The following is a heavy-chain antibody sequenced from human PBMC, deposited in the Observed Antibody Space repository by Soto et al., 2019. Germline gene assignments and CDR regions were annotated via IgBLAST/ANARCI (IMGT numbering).Heavy chain of an antibody. V-gene: IGHV1-2*02. J-gene: IGHJ4*02. Sequence: ASVKVSCKASGYNFPDYYIHWVRQAPGQGLEWMGWINPNSGATDYAQKFQGRVTMTRDTSITTVYIELSRLKSDDTAVYYCARDTNPNIADYWVQGTKVTVSS. CDR3: ARDTNPNIADY. D-gene: IGHD2-8*01. CDR1: GYNFPDYY. CDR2: INPNSGAT.